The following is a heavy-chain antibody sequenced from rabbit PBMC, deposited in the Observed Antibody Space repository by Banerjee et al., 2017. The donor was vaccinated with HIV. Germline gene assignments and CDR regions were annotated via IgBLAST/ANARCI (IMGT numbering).Heavy chain of an antibody. J-gene: IGHJ6*01. CDR2: IDTGGSA. CDR1: GFDFSSNA. CDR3: ARTASGDYNDL. D-gene: IGHD1-1*01. Sequence: QSLEESGGDLVKPGGSLTLTCTASGFDFSSNAMCWVRQAPGKGLEYIGWIDTGGSAYYASWVNGRFTISKTSSTTVTLQMTSLTAADTATYFCARTASGDYNDLWGQGTLVTVS. V-gene: IGHV1S40*01.